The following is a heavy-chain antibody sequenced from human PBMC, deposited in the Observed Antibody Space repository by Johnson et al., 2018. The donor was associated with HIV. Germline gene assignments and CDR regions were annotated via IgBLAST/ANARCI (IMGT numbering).Heavy chain of an antibody. CDR2: IKQDGSEK. CDR1: GFTFSSYW. J-gene: IGHJ3*02. V-gene: IGHV3-7*01. D-gene: IGHD6-19*01. Sequence: VQLVESGGGLAQPGGSLRLSCAASGFTFSSYWMSWVRQAPGKGLEWVANIKQDGSEKYYVDSVKGRFTISRDNAKNSLYLQMNSLRAEDTAVYYCASVGSSGFFSAFDIWGQGTMVTVSS. CDR3: ASVGSSGFFSAFDI.